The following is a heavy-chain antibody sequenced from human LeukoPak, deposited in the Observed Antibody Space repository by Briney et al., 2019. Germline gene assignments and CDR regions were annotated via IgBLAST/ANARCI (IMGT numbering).Heavy chain of an antibody. CDR3: ARGYSGYDRGNFDY. J-gene: IGHJ4*02. Sequence: ASVKVSCKASGGTFSSYAISWVRQAPGQGLEWMGWISAYNGNTNYAQKLQGRVTMTTDTSTSTAYMELRSLRSDDTAVYYCARGYSGYDRGNFDYWGQGTLVTVSS. CDR1: GGTFSSYA. CDR2: ISAYNGNT. V-gene: IGHV1-18*01. D-gene: IGHD5-12*01.